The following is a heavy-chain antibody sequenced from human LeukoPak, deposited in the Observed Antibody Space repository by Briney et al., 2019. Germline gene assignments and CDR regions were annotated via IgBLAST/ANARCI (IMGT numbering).Heavy chain of an antibody. V-gene: IGHV3-7*01. J-gene: IGHJ4*02. D-gene: IGHD7-27*01. CDR1: GFSLSDYW. CDR2: INLRGGAS. CDR3: AAWGLYNF. Sequence: GGSLRLSCAASGFSLSDYWMNWVRQAPGKGLEWVANINLRGGASLYVDSVRGRFTISRGNAKNSLYLQMSSLKVEDTAVYYCAAWGLYNFWGQGTLVTVSS.